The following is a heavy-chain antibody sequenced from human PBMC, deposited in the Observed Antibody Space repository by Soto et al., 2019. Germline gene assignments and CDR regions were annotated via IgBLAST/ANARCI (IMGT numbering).Heavy chain of an antibody. CDR2: IIPILGIT. Sequence: KVSRKTFWGTFTSPTIPWVRKAPGQGLEWMGRIIPILGITNYAQKFQGRVTITADIFTNTAYMELSSLRYEDTAVYYCARSGYCGTTTCFRPADRWGQGTLVTVSS. D-gene: IGHD2-2*01. CDR1: WGTFTSPT. J-gene: IGHJ5*02. V-gene: IGHV1-69*02. CDR3: ARSGYCGTTTCFRPADR.